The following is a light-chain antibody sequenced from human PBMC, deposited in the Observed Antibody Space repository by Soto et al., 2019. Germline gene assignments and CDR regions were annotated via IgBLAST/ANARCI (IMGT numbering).Light chain of an antibody. Sequence: EVGLTQAPATLSVSPGERATLSCRASQSVGSLLAWYQQKPGQAPRLLIYGASTRASTIADRFSGSGSGTDFTVASCSLQAEDFGASSCQQYTNWPITFGHGKRLE. V-gene: IGKV3-15*01. CDR3: QQYTNWPIT. CDR1: QSVGSL. CDR2: GAS. J-gene: IGKJ5*01.